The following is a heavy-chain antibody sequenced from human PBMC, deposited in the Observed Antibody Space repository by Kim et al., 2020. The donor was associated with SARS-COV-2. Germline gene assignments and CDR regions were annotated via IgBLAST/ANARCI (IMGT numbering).Heavy chain of an antibody. V-gene: IGHV4-39*01. CDR1: GGSISSSSYY. CDR2: IYYSGST. CDR3: VRHSIEYSSSHFDY. Sequence: SETLSLTCTVSGGSISSSSYYWGWIRQPPGKGLEWIGSIYYSGSTYYNPSLKSRVTISVDTSKNQFSLKLSSVTAADTAVYYCVRHSIEYSSSHFDYWGQGTLVTVSS. J-gene: IGHJ4*02. D-gene: IGHD6-6*01.